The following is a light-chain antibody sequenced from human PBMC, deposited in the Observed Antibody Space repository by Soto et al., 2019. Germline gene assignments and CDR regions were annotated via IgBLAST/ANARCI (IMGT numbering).Light chain of an antibody. Sequence: EIVMTQFPDSLCVSPGESATLSCRASQSVGTTLAWYQQKPGQAPRLLIYGASTRACGCPPRFRGSGSGTDFTLNINYLRSVDIAVYFCQQYKDYVTFGGGTKVEV. J-gene: IGKJ4*01. CDR2: GAS. CDR1: QSVGTT. CDR3: QQYKDYVT. V-gene: IGKV3D-15*01.